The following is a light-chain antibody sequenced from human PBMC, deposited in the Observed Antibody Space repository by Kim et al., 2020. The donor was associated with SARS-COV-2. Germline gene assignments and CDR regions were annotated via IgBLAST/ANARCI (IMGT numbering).Light chain of an antibody. J-gene: IGKJ5*01. Sequence: GDRAALSCRASQRVTSYYSWYQQNPGRPPRLLIYDAAFRATGVPARFRGSGYGTDFSLTIDSLEPEDFVVDYCHHRSDWPRGAFGQGTRLEIK. CDR2: DAA. CDR3: HHRSDWPRGA. CDR1: QRVTSY. V-gene: IGKV3-11*01.